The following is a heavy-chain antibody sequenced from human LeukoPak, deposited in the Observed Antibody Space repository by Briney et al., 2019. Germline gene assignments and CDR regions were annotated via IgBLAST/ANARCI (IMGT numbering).Heavy chain of an antibody. CDR2: IYYSGST. D-gene: IGHD3-10*01. V-gene: IGHV4-30-4*01. CDR1: GGSISSGDYY. J-gene: IGHJ4*02. CDR3: ARGMSMVRGVIGD. Sequence: PSQTLSLTCTVSGGSISSGDYYWSWIRQPPGKGLEWIGYIYYSGSTHYNPSLKSRVTISVDTSKNQFSLKLSSVTAADTAVYYCARGMSMVRGVIGDWGQGTLVTVSS.